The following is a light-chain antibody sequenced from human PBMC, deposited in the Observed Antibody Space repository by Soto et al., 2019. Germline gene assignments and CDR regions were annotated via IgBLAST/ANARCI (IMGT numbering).Light chain of an antibody. CDR2: AAS. J-gene: IGKJ4*01. CDR1: QSVGRNY. CDR3: QQYADSTLT. V-gene: IGKV3-20*01. Sequence: EIVLTQSPGTLSLSPGERATLSCRASQSVGRNYLAWYQQKPGQAPRLLIHAASSRATGIPDTLSGSGSETDFTLTISRLEPEDFAVYYVQQYADSTLTGGGGTKVQLK.